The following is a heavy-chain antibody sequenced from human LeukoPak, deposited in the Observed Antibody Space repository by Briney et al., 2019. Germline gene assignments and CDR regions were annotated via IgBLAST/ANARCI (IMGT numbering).Heavy chain of an antibody. CDR2: INPNSGGT. V-gene: IGHV1-2*02. CDR1: GYTFTSYG. CDR3: ATYGGLDY. D-gene: IGHD3-16*01. J-gene: IGHJ4*02. Sequence: ASVKVSCKASGYTFTSYGISWVRQAPGQGLEWMGWINPNSGGTNYAQKFQGRVTMTRDTSISTAYMELSRLRSDDTAVYYCATYGGLDYWGQETLVTVSS.